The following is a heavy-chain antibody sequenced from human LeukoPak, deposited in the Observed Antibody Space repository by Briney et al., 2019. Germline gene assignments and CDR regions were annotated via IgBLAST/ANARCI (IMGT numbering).Heavy chain of an antibody. D-gene: IGHD1-26*01. V-gene: IGHV3-49*04. CDR2: IRSKAYGGTT. CDR1: GFTFGVYA. CDR3: TRDPGGSYSWFDP. Sequence: PGGSLRLSCTASGFTFGVYATSWVRQAPGKGLEWVGFIRSKAYGGTTEYAASVKGRFTISRDDSKSIAYLQMNSLTTEDTAVYYCTRDPGGSYSWFDPWGQGTLVTVSS. J-gene: IGHJ5*02.